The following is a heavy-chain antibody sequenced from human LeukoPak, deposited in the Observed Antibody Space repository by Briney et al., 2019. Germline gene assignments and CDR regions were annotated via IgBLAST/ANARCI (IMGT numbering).Heavy chain of an antibody. CDR1: GGSISSYY. CDR2: IYTSGST. V-gene: IGHV4-4*07. CDR3: ARASRIAAAVTFDY. Sequence: SETLSLTCIVSGGSISSYYWSWIRQPAGKGLEWIGRIYTSGSTNYNPSLKSRVTMSVDTSKNQFSLKLSSVTAADTAVYYCARASRIAAAVTFDYWGQGTLVTVSS. J-gene: IGHJ4*02. D-gene: IGHD6-13*01.